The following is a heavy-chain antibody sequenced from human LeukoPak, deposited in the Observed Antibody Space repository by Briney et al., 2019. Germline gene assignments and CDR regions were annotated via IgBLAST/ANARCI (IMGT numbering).Heavy chain of an antibody. CDR3: AREGDGSNSGFAY. J-gene: IGHJ4*02. D-gene: IGHD4-11*01. V-gene: IGHV3-69-1*01. Sequence: GGSLRLSCALSGFWVNGYNMKWVRQAPGKGLEWIAYISSTTVIYYADSVEGRFTVSRDNAHDSLYLQMSSLTLDDTAVYFCAREGDGSNSGFAYWGQGTLVTVSS. CDR1: GFWVNGYN. CDR2: ISSTTVI.